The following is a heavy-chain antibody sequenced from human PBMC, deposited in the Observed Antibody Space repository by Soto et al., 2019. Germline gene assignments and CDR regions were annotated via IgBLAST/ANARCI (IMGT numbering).Heavy chain of an antibody. J-gene: IGHJ3*02. CDR1: GYICTIYA. CDR3: ARAAGAIWDAFES. V-gene: IGHV1-3*01. CDR2: INAGNGNT. Sequence: ASVKVSCQASGYICTIYAMHWMRQAPGQRLEWMGWINAGNGNTKYSQKFQGRVTITRDTSASTAYMELSSLRSEDTAVYYCARAAGAIWDAFESWGKGKMVT. D-gene: IGHD1-26*01.